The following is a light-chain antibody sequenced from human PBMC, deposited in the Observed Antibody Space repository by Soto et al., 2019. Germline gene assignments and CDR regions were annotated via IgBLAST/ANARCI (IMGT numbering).Light chain of an antibody. CDR1: SSDVGGYNC. Sequence: QSALTQPPSASGSPGQSVTFSCTGTSSDVGGYNCVSWYQQHPGQAPKLIIYEVTKRPSGVPDRFSGSKSGNTASLTVSANQAEDEADYYCSSYAGRYTGVFGGGTKVTVL. CDR2: EVT. J-gene: IGLJ3*02. CDR3: SSYAGRYTGV. V-gene: IGLV2-8*01.